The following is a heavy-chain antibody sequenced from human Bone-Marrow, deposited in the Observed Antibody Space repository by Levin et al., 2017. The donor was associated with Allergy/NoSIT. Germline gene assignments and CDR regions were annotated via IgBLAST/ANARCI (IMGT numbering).Heavy chain of an antibody. J-gene: IGHJ4*02. Sequence: PPGGSLRLSCVASGFNFRGYWMNWVRQGPGKGLEWVSRLNGDGRSTDYSDAVKGRFTISRDNAKNTVTLQMNDLRAEDTAVYYCVKEGGTLNSWDYFDYWGLGTLVTVSS. CDR3: VKEGGTLNSWDYFDY. CDR1: GFNFRGYW. D-gene: IGHD4-23*01. V-gene: IGHV3-74*01. CDR2: LNGDGRST.